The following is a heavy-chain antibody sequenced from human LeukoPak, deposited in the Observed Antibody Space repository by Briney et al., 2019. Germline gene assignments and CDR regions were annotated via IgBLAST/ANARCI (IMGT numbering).Heavy chain of an antibody. CDR2: INAGNGNT. Sequence: ASVKVSCKASGYTFTSYAMHWVRQAPGQRLEWMEWINAGNGNTKYSQKFQGRVTITRDTSASTAYMELSSLRSEDTAVYYCARVTSSGSYLMFDYWGQGTLVTVSS. CDR3: ARVTSSGSYLMFDY. V-gene: IGHV1-3*01. J-gene: IGHJ4*02. CDR1: GYTFTSYA. D-gene: IGHD3-10*01.